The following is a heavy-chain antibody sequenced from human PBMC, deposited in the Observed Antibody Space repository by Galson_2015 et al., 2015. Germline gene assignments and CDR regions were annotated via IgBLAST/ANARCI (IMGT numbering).Heavy chain of an antibody. CDR1: GFTFSSYE. V-gene: IGHV3-48*03. CDR3: AKSMCGGDCLFDY. D-gene: IGHD2-21*02. CDR2: ISSSGSTI. J-gene: IGHJ4*02. Sequence: SLRLSCAASGFTFSSYEMNWVRQAPGKGLEWVSYISSSGSTIYYADSVKGRFTISRDNAKNSLYLQMNSLRAEDTAVYYCAKSMCGGDCLFDYWGQGTLVTVSS.